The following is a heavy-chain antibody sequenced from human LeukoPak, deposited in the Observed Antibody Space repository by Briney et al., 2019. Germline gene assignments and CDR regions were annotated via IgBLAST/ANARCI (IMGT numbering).Heavy chain of an antibody. Sequence: GGSLRLSCAASGFTVSTIGMNWVRQAPGKGLEWVSHISSISDTIKYADSVKGRFTISKDNAKNSLYLQMNSLRAEDTAVYYCAREWDSWGQGTLVTVSS. CDR1: GFTVSTIG. CDR3: AREWDS. CDR2: ISSISDTI. V-gene: IGHV3-48*01. J-gene: IGHJ4*02.